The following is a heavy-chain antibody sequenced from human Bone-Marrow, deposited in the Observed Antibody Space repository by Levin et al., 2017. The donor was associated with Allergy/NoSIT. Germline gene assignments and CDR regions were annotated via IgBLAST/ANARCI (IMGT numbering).Heavy chain of an antibody. CDR2: IYHSGNT. Sequence: SETLSLTCTVSGGAISSGDYYWSWIRQHPGKGLEWIGYIYHSGNTYYNPSLQSRVTMSVDTSKNQFSLKLSSVTAADTAMYYCAIVVGYSGYDDYFDYWGQGTLVTVSS. CDR3: AIVVGYSGYDDYFDY. CDR1: GGAISSGDYY. J-gene: IGHJ4*02. V-gene: IGHV4-31*03. D-gene: IGHD5-12*01.